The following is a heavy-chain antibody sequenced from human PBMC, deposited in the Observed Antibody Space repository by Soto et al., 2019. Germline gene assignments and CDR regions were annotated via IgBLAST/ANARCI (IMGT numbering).Heavy chain of an antibody. D-gene: IGHD3-22*01. J-gene: IGHJ3*02. CDR1: GGTFSSYA. V-gene: IGHV1-69*06. CDR3: ASRDYDSSGYYERAFDI. Sequence: SVKVSCKASGGTFSSYAISWVRRAPGQGLEWMGGIIPIFGTANYAQKFQGRVTITADKSTSTAYMELSSLRSEDTAVYYCASRDYDSSGYYERAFDIWGQGTMVTVSS. CDR2: IIPIFGTA.